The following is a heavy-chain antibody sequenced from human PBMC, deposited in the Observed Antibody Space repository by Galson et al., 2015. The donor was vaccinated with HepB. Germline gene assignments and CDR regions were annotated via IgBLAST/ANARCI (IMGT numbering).Heavy chain of an antibody. J-gene: IGHJ6*02. CDR3: ARDGPITMVRGVIIPHYYYYGMDV. CDR2: ISYDGSNK. D-gene: IGHD3-10*01. V-gene: IGHV3-30-3*01. Sequence: SLRLSCAASGFTFSSYAMHWVRQAQGKGLEWVEVISYDGSNKYYADSVKGRFTIARDNSQNTLYLQRNSLRAEDSAVYYCARDGPITMVRGVIIPHYYYYGMDVWGQGTTVTVSS. CDR1: GFTFSSYA.